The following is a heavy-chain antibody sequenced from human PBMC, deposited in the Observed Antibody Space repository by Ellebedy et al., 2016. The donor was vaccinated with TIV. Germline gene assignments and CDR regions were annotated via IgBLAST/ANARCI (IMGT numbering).Heavy chain of an antibody. CDR1: GFTFSFYC. D-gene: IGHD6-13*01. CDR3: VRDSSSWDYSDP. J-gene: IGHJ5*02. CDR2: IHKDGSEK. Sequence: GESLKISCAGSGFTFSFYCMCWVRQARGKVPEWVANIHKDGSEKFYVDSVKCRFTISRDNTKKSLYLQMTSLRVEDTAVYYCVRDSSSWDYSDPWGQGTLVTVSS. V-gene: IGHV3-7*01.